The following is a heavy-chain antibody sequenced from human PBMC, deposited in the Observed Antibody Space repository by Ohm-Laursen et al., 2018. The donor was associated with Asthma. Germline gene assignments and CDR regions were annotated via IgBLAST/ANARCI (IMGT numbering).Heavy chain of an antibody. J-gene: IGHJ6*02. D-gene: IGHD3-10*01. CDR3: AKELGYGSGSYYNFYYYYYGMDV. Sequence: DSVKGRFTISRDNSKNTLYLQMNSLRPEDTAVYYCAKELGYGSGSYYNFYYYYYGMDVWGRGTTVTVSS. V-gene: IGHV3-33*06.